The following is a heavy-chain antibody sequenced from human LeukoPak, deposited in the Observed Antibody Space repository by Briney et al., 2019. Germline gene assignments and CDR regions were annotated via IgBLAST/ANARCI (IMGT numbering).Heavy chain of an antibody. CDR2: TYYRSKWFN. D-gene: IGHD1-20*01. J-gene: IGHJ4*02. CDR3: ARGNWPLPLDC. CDR1: GDSVSSGSVA. V-gene: IGHV6-1*01. Sequence: SQTLSLTCVISGDSVSSGSVAWNWIRQSPSRGLEWLGRTYYRSKWFNEYAVTVKSRITISPDTSKNQFSLQLNSVTPEDTAVYYCARGNWPLPLDCWGQGALVTVSS.